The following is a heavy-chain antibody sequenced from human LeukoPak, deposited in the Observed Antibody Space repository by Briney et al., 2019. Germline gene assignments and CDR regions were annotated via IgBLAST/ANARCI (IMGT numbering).Heavy chain of an antibody. D-gene: IGHD1-26*01. CDR2: IYYSGST. CDR3: TRGGELMNF. V-gene: IGHV4-59*01. J-gene: IGHJ4*02. Sequence: SEILSLTCTVSGGSMSGAYWSWIRQPPGKGLEWIGYIYYSGSTNYNPSLKSRATISVDTSKNQFSLKLSSVTAADTAVYYCTRGGELMNFWGQGTLVTVSS. CDR1: GGSMSGAY.